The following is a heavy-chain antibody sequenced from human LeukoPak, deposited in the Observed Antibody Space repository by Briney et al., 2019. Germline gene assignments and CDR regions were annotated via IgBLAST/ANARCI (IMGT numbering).Heavy chain of an antibody. CDR1: GITVSGNY. CDR3: TTGYRDDP. Sequence: SGGSLRLSCAASGITVSGNYVNWVRQASGKGLEWLGRIRSKANSYATVYAASVKGRFTISRDDSKTTAYLQMNSLKIEDTAVYYCTTGYRDDPWGQGTLVTVSS. CDR2: IRSKANSYAT. D-gene: IGHD2-15*01. J-gene: IGHJ5*02. V-gene: IGHV3-73*01.